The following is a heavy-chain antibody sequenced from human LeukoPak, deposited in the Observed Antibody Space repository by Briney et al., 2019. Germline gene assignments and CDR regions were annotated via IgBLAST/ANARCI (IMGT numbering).Heavy chain of an antibody. CDR3: ARDFDTSGYTFDF. CDR2: ISGSSKVI. J-gene: IGHJ4*02. D-gene: IGHD3-22*01. V-gene: IGHV3-48*02. Sequence: GGSLRLSCAASGFTFSTYSMNWVRQAPGKGLEWISYISGSSKVIYYADSVRGRFTISRDNAENLLYLQMNSLRDEDTAVYFCARDFDTSGYTFDFWGQGALVTVS. CDR1: GFTFSTYS.